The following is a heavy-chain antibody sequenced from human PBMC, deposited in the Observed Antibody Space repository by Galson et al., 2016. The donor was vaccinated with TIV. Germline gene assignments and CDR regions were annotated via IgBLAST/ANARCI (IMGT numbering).Heavy chain of an antibody. CDR2: IYDRGST. J-gene: IGHJ4*02. V-gene: IGHV4-4*07. D-gene: IGHD1-1*01. Sequence: SETLSLTCTASGGSISSYYWSWIRQPAGKGLEWIGRIYDRGSTDYNPSLKSRVTMSVDTSKNQFSLKLTSMTAADTAVYYCARSENLNAPEFGYWGQGTLVTVSS. CDR1: GGSISSYY. CDR3: ARSENLNAPEFGY.